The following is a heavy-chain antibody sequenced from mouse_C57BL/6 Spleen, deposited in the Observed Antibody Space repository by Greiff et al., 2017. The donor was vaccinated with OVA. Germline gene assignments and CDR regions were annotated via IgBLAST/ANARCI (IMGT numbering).Heavy chain of an antibody. J-gene: IGHJ4*01. CDR3: ARRPVTTSEYYAMDY. Sequence: VQLQQPGTELVKPGASVKLSCKASGYTFTSYWMHWVKQRPGQGLEWIGNINPSNGGTNYNEKFKSKATLTVDKSSSTAYMQLSSLTSEDSAVYYGARRPVTTSEYYAMDYWGQGNSVTVSS. CDR2: INPSNGGT. CDR1: GYTFTSYW. D-gene: IGHD2-5*01. V-gene: IGHV1-53*01.